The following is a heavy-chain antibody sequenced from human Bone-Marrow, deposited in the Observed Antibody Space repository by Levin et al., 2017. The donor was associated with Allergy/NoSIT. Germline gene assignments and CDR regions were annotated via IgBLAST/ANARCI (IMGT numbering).Heavy chain of an antibody. CDR3: AKDYVTMIVVVKI. V-gene: IGHV3-9*01. J-gene: IGHJ4*02. CDR1: GFTFDDYA. D-gene: IGHD3-22*01. CDR2: ISWNSGSI. Sequence: LSLTCAASGFTFDDYAMHWVRQAPGKGLEWVSGISWNSGSIGYADSVKGRFTISRDNAKNSLYLQMNSLRAEDTALYYCAKDYVTMIVVVKIRGQGTLVTVSS.